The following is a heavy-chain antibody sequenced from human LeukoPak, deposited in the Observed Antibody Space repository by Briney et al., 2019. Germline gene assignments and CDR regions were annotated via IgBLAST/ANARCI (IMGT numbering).Heavy chain of an antibody. CDR3: ARRGYSSNWYEWFDP. Sequence: PSETLSLTCTVSGGSISSYYWSWIRQPPGKGLEWIGYIYYSGSTNYNPSLKSRVTISVDTSKNQFSLKLSSVTAADTAVYYCARRGYSSNWYEWFDPWGQGILVTVSS. CDR1: GGSISSYY. J-gene: IGHJ5*02. V-gene: IGHV4-59*01. D-gene: IGHD6-13*01. CDR2: IYYSGST.